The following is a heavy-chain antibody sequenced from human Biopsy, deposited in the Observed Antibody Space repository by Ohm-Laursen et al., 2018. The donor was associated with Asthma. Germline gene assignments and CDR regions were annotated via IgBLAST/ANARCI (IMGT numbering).Heavy chain of an antibody. CDR1: GFTFDNYT. J-gene: IGHJ6*02. Sequence: SLRLSCSASGFTFDNYTMHWVRQAPGKGLEWVTIISYDGRNTYYADSVEGRFTISRDNSKNTLFLQMSSLRPEDTAVYYCARGGLYYYEYYGMDVWGQGTTVTVSS. CDR2: ISYDGRNT. V-gene: IGHV3-30*04. CDR3: ARGGLYYYEYYGMDV. D-gene: IGHD3/OR15-3a*01.